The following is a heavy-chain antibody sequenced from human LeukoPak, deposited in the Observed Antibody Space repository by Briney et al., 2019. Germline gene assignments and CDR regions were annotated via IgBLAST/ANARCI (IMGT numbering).Heavy chain of an antibody. D-gene: IGHD3-10*01. V-gene: IGHV4-30-4*08. CDR2: IYYSGST. CDR1: GGSISSSSYY. J-gene: IGHJ4*02. CDR3: ARGHYYGSGSYQFDY. Sequence: SETLSLTCTVSGGSISSSSYYWGWIRQPPGKGLEWIGYIYYSGSTYYNPSLKGRVTISVDTSKNQFSLKLSSVTAADTAVYYCARGHYYGSGSYQFDYWGQGTLVTVSS.